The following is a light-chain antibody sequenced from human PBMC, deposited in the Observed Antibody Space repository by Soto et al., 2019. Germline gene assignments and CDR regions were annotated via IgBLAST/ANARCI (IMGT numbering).Light chain of an antibody. CDR1: SSNIGKNY. Sequence: QSVLTQPPSVSAAPGQKGTFSCSGSSSNIGKNYVSWYQQVPGTAPKLLIYEDNKRRSGFPDRFSGSKSGTSATLGITGLQTGDEADYYCGTWDSSLSVFVFGTGTKVTVL. V-gene: IGLV1-51*02. J-gene: IGLJ1*01. CDR3: GTWDSSLSVFV. CDR2: EDN.